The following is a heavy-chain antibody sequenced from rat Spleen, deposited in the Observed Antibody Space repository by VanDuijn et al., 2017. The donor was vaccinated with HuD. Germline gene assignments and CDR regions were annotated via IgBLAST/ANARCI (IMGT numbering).Heavy chain of an antibody. J-gene: IGHJ2*01. CDR3: ARGGFFRY. CDR1: GFTFSDYY. V-gene: IGHV5-29*01. Sequence: EVQLVESDGGLVQPGRSLKLSCAASGFTFSDYYMAWVRQAPTKGLEWVATLSYDASAPYYRDSVKGRFTISSDNAKTTLYLQMDSLRSEDTATYYCARGGFFRYWGQGVMVTVSS. CDR2: LSYDASAP. D-gene: IGHD1-6*01.